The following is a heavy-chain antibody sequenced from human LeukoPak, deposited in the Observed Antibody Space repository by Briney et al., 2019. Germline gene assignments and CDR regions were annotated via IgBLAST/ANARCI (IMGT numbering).Heavy chain of an antibody. Sequence: GGSLRLPCAASGFTFSSYWMSWVRQAPGKGLKWVANIKQDGSEKYYVDSVKGRFTISRDNAKNSLYLQMNSLRAEDTAVYYCARADGDYYYYGMDVWGQGTTVTVSS. CDR3: ARADGDYYYYGMDV. CDR1: GFTFSSYW. D-gene: IGHD4-17*01. CDR2: IKQDGSEK. J-gene: IGHJ6*02. V-gene: IGHV3-7*03.